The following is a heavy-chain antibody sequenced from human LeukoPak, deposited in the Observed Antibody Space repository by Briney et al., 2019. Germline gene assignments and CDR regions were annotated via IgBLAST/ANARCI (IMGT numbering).Heavy chain of an antibody. CDR3: GREGVVVPAARH. CDR2: SIPIFGTA. D-gene: IGHD2-2*01. Sequence: SVKLSCKASGGTVSSFTISWVLRSPGQGREWLGGSIPIFGTANYAQKLQRRVTITEDEYTSTAYMELSSLRSEDTAVYCCGREGVVVPAARHWGQGTLVTVSS. CDR1: GGTVSSFT. J-gene: IGHJ1*01. V-gene: IGHV1-69*01.